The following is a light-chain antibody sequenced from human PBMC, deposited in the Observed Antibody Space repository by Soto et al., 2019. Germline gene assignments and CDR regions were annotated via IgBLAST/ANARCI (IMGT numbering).Light chain of an antibody. CDR2: GAS. V-gene: IGKV3-20*01. CDR3: QQYGRSPLT. Sequence: EIVLTQSPATLSVSPGERATLSCRASRSVSSNLAWYQQKPGQAPRLLIYGASSRATDIPDRFSGSGSGTDFTLTISRLEPEDFAVYYCQQYGRSPLTFGQGTKVDIK. CDR1: RSVSSN. J-gene: IGKJ1*01.